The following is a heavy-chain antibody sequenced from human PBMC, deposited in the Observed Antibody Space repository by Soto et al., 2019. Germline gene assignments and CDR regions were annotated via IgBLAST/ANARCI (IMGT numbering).Heavy chain of an antibody. CDR2: TYYRSKWYN. V-gene: IGHV6-1*01. CDR1: GDSVSSNSAA. J-gene: IGHJ4*02. Sequence: SQTLSLTCAISGDSVSSNSAAWNWIRHSPSRGLEWLGRTYYRSKWYNDYAGSLRGRITINPDTTKNQFTLQLNAATPEDTAVYYCATWRYDYWGQGTLVTVSS. CDR3: ATWRYDY.